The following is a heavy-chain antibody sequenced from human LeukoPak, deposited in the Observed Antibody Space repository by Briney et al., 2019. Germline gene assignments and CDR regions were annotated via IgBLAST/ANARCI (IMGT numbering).Heavy chain of an antibody. D-gene: IGHD6-19*01. V-gene: IGHV3-21*04. CDR2: ISSDSNYI. CDR3: ARVSQWLVPY. J-gene: IGHJ4*02. CDR1: GFTFSSYT. Sequence: GGSLRLSCAASGFTFSSYTMNWVRQAPGKGLEWVSSISSDSNYIYYADSVKGRFTISRDNAKNSLFLQMNSLRVEDTAVYYCARVSQWLVPYWGQGTLVTVSS.